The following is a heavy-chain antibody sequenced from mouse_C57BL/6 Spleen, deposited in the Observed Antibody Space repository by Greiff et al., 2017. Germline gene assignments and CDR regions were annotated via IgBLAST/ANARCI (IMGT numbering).Heavy chain of an antibody. CDR3: ARLLGYAMDY. CDR2: IDPSDSYT. CDR1: GYTFTSYR. J-gene: IGHJ4*01. Sequence: QVQLQQPGAELVKPGASVKLSCKASGYTFTSYRMQWVKQRPGQGLEWIGEIDPSDSYTNYNHKFKGKATLTVDTSSSTAYMQLSSLTSEDSAVYYCARLLGYAMDYWGQGTSVTVSS. V-gene: IGHV1-50*01.